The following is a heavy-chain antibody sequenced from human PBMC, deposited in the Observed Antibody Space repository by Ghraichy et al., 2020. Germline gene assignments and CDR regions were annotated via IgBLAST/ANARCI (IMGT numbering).Heavy chain of an antibody. CDR1: GFTFSSYA. CDR2: VSGSGGRT. D-gene: IGHD3-3*01. CDR3: AKCFIFGVVEVAHDTFDL. Sequence: GGSLRLSCAASGFTFSSYAMSWVRQAPGKGLEWVSAVSGSGGRTYYADSVKGRFTISRDNSKNTLYLQMNSLRAEDTAVYYCAKCFIFGVVEVAHDTFDLWGQGTMVTVSS. J-gene: IGHJ3*01. V-gene: IGHV3-23*01.